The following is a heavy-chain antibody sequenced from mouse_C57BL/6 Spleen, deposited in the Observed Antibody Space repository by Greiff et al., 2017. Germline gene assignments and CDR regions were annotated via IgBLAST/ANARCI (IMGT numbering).Heavy chain of an antibody. CDR3: ARRHYPFFCY. Sequence: VQLQQPGAELVKPGASVKLSCKASGFTFTSYWMQWVKQRPGQGLEWIGEIDPSDSYPNYNQKFKGKATLTVDTSSSTAYMQLSRLTSEDSAVYYCARRHYPFFCYWGQGTTLSVSS. J-gene: IGHJ2*01. CDR1: GFTFTSYW. V-gene: IGHV1-50*01. D-gene: IGHD5-5*01. CDR2: IDPSDSYP.